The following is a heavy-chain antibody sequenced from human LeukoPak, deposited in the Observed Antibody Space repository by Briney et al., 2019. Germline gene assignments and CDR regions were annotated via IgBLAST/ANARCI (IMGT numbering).Heavy chain of an antibody. J-gene: IGHJ5*02. CDR3: VRGQLLPGWFDP. CDR2: IYYSGST. Sequence: SETLSLTCTVSGGSISSGGYYWSWIRQHPGKGLEWIGYIYYSGSTYYNPSLKSRVTISVDTSKNQFSLKLSSVTAADTAVYYCVRGQLLPGWFDPWGQGTQVTVSS. CDR1: GGSISSGGYY. D-gene: IGHD2-2*01. V-gene: IGHV4-31*03.